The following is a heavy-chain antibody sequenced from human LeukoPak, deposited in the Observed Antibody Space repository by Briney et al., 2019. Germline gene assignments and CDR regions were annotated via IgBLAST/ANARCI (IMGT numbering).Heavy chain of an antibody. J-gene: IGHJ2*01. CDR2: VYYSGNT. CDR1: GGSISSNYCF. V-gene: IGHV4-39*01. Sequence: PSETLSLTCAVSGGSISSNYCFWDWIRQPPGKGLEWIGSVYYSGNTYYNPSLKSRVTISVDTSKNQFSLKLTSLTAADTAVYYRARRRKAGWYFDLWGRGTLVTVSS. CDR3: ARRRKAGWYFDL.